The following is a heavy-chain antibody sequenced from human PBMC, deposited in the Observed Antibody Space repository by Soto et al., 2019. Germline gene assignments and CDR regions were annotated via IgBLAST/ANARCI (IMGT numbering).Heavy chain of an antibody. J-gene: IGHJ4*02. CDR3: ARDTYLYYGSGSYLYYFDY. V-gene: IGHV4-59*01. CDR1: GGXICSYY. CDR2: IYYSGST. D-gene: IGHD3-10*01. Sequence: PSETLSLTCTVSGGXICSYYWSWIRQPPGKGLEWIGYIYYSGSTNYNPSLKSRVTISVDTSKNQFSLKLSSVTAADTAVYYCARDTYLYYGSGSYLYYFDYWGQGTLVTVSS.